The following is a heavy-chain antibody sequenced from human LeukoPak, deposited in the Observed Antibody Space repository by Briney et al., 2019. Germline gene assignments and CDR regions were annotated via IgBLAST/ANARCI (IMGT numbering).Heavy chain of an antibody. Sequence: PGGSLRLSCAASGFTFSSYAMSWVRQAPGKGLEWVSAISGSGGSTYYADSVKGRFTISRDNSKNTLYLQMNSLRAEDTAVYYCAKGPSIAVAGLRGAFDIWGQGTMVTVSP. CDR3: AKGPSIAVAGLRGAFDI. V-gene: IGHV3-23*01. J-gene: IGHJ3*02. CDR2: ISGSGGST. D-gene: IGHD6-19*01. CDR1: GFTFSSYA.